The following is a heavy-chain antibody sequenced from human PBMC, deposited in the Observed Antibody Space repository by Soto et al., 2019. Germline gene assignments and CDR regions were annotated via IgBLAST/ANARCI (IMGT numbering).Heavy chain of an antibody. Sequence: QVPLMQSGSEVRKPGASVKVSCKASGYSFTSLHVNWVRQAAGQGLEWIGWMNPHSGDTGYAQKFQGRVTMTRDISLTTAYLELRSLTSEDTAVYFCASGSPGPVDHWGQGTLVTVSS. CDR1: GYSFTSLH. V-gene: IGHV1-8*01. D-gene: IGHD3-10*01. J-gene: IGHJ4*02. CDR3: ASGSPGPVDH. CDR2: MNPHSGDT.